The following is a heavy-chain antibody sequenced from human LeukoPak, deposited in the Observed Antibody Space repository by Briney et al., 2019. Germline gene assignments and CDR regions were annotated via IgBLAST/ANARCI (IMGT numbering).Heavy chain of an antibody. CDR1: GDSISSYY. V-gene: IGHV4-4*07. D-gene: IGHD6-13*01. CDR3: VRSVAVAGKEFDS. CDR2: TYPIGST. J-gene: IGHJ4*02. Sequence: SETLSLTCTVSGDSISSYYWSWIRQPAGKGLEWIGRTYPIGSTEYNPSLKSRVTMSIDTSKKQFSLKLSSVTGADTAVYYCVRSVAVAGKEFDSWGRGTLVTVSS.